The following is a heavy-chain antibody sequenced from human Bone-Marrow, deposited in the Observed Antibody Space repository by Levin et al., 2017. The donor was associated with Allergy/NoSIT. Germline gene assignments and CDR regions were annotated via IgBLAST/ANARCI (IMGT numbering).Heavy chain of an antibody. V-gene: IGHV3-11*01. CDR1: GFTFSDYY. CDR2: ISLTGGEK. D-gene: IGHD3-22*01. J-gene: IGHJ4*02. Sequence: GGSLRLSCAASGFTFSDYYLSWIRQAPGKGLEWVAYISLTGGEKYYADPVKGRFTVSRANIGNVLYLQMNNLRDDATAVYYCVRPRGRRQWLPPDFWGQGTLIIVSS. CDR3: VRPRGRRQWLPPDF.